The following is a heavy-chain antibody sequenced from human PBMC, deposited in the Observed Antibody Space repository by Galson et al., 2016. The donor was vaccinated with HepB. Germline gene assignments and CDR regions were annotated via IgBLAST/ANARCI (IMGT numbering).Heavy chain of an antibody. V-gene: IGHV3-66*02. Sequence: SLRLSCAASGFSVSNNHISWFRQAPGKGLEWVSGINNDGTTYYADSVKGRFTISRDNSKSTLFLQMNGLRVDDTALYYCAREAADDFDTSGYFDYWGQGTLVTVSS. CDR3: AREAADDFDTSGYFDY. CDR1: GFSVSNNH. D-gene: IGHD6-25*01. J-gene: IGHJ4*02. CDR2: INNDGTT.